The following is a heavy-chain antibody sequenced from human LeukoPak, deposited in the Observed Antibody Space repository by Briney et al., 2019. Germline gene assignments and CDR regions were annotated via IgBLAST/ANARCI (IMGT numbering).Heavy chain of an antibody. J-gene: IGHJ4*02. D-gene: IGHD3-10*01. CDR1: GYTFTGYY. Sequence: RASVKVSCKASGYTFTGYYMHWVRQAPGQGLEWMGWINPNSGGTNYAQKFQGRVTMTRDTSISTAYMELSRLRSDDTAVCYCARGLAIYGSGNLHFDYWGQGTLVTVSS. CDR2: INPNSGGT. CDR3: ARGLAIYGSGNLHFDY. V-gene: IGHV1-2*02.